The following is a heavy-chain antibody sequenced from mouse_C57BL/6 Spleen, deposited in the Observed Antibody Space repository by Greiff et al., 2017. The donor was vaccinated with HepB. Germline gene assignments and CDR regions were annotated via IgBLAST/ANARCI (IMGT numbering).Heavy chain of an antibody. J-gene: IGHJ2*01. V-gene: IGHV1-26*01. CDR1: GYTFTDYY. Sequence: EVQLQQSGPELVKPGASVKISCKASGYTFTDYYMNWVKQSHGKSLEWIGDINPNNGGTSYNQKFKGKATLTVDKSSSTAYMELRRLTSEVSAVYYCARDGNYYCDYWGQSTTLTVSS. CDR2: INPNNGGT. CDR3: ARDGNYYCDY. D-gene: IGHD2-1*01.